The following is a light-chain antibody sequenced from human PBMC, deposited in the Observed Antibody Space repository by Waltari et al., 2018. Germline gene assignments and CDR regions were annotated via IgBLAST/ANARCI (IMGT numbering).Light chain of an antibody. V-gene: IGLV4-69*01. J-gene: IGLJ3*02. CDR1: SGYSSNI. CDR3: QTGGHGTWV. CDR2: VTSDGSH. Sequence: QLVLTQSPSASASLGASVKLTCTLSSGYSSNIIAWHQQQPQKGPRYLMKVTSDGSHSTGDEIPDRLAGSSSGAWRCLTISSLESEEEADYYCQTGGHGTWVFGGGTKLTVL.